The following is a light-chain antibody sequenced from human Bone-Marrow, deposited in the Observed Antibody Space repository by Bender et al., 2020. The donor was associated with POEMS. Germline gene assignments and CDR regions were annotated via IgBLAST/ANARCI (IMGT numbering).Light chain of an antibody. CDR1: SSNIGAVYG. V-gene: IGLV1-40*01. J-gene: IGLJ1*01. CDR2: ANK. Sequence: QSELTQPPSVSGAPGQTVTISCAGTSSNIGAVYGVHWYQRLPGTAPKLIIYANKNRPSGVPDRFSGSKSGTSASLAITGLRAEDEADYFCQSYDSSLVGVFGTGTRVTVL. CDR3: QSYDSSLVGV.